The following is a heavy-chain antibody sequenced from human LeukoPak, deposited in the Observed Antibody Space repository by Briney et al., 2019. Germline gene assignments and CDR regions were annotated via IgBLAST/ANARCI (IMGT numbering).Heavy chain of an antibody. Sequence: VASVKVSCKASGGTFSSYAISWVRQAPGQGLEWMGGIIPIFGTANYAQKFRGRVTITTDESTSTAYMELSSLRSEDTAVYYCASGLSSSQYFDYWGQGTLVTVSS. CDR2: IIPIFGTA. CDR1: GGTFSSYA. CDR3: ASGLSSSQYFDY. J-gene: IGHJ4*02. D-gene: IGHD6-6*01. V-gene: IGHV1-69*05.